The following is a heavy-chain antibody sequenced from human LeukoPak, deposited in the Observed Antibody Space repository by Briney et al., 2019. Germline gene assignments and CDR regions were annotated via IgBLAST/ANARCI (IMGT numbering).Heavy chain of an antibody. CDR1: GFTVNSNY. V-gene: IGHV3-66*02. CDR3: ARQRDRYYFDY. CDR2: FYSGGST. J-gene: IGHJ4*02. D-gene: IGHD1-14*01. Sequence: PGGSLRLSCAASGFTVNSNYMSWARQAPGKGLEWVSVFYSGGSTYYADSVKGRFTISRDNSKNTLYLQMNSLRAEDTAVYYCARQRDRYYFDYWGQGTLVTVSS.